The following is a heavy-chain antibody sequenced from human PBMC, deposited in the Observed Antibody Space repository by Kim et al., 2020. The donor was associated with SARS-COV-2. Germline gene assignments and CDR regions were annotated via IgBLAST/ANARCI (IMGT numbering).Heavy chain of an antibody. CDR3: ARDSPGAGYGYDAFDI. V-gene: IGHV3-53*04. D-gene: IGHD5-12*01. J-gene: IGHJ3*02. CDR1: GFTVSSNY. CDR2: IYSGGST. Sequence: GGSLRLSCAASGFTVSSNYMSWVRQAPGKGLEWVSVIYSGGSTYYADSVKGRFTISRHNSKNTLYLQMNSLRAEDTAVYYCARDSPGAGYGYDAFDIWGQGTMVTVSS.